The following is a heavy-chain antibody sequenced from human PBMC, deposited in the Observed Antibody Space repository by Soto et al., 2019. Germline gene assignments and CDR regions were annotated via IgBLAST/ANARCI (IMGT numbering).Heavy chain of an antibody. D-gene: IGHD4-17*01. J-gene: IGHJ4*02. CDR2: IFYPGTA. V-gene: IGHV4-39*01. CDR3: TTVASTHFDS. CDR1: GGSISSPSYN. Sequence: QLQESGPGLLKPSETLSLTCTVSGGSISSPSYNWGWVRTAPGKGPEWLGTIFYPGTAHYNPSLKRRLAISVDTSKSQVSLSLTSVTAADTAVYYCTTVASTHFDSWGQGAQVTVSS.